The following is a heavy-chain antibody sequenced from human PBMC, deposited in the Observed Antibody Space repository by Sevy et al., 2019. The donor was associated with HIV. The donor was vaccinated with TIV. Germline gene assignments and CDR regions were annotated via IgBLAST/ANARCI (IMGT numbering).Heavy chain of an antibody. J-gene: IGHJ4*02. CDR1: GFTFSSYA. V-gene: IGHV3-23*01. CDR3: AKSSSIRPSYFDY. D-gene: IGHD6-6*01. CDR2: ISGSGGST. Sequence: GGSLRLSCAASGFTFSSYAMSWVRQAPGKGLEGVSAISGSGGSTYYADSVKGRFTISRDNSKNTLYLQMNSLRAEDTAVYYCAKSSSIRPSYFDYWGQGTLVTVSS.